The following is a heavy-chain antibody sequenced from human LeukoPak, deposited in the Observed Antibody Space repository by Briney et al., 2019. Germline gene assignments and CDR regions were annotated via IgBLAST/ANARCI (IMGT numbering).Heavy chain of an antibody. CDR1: GGSISSYY. J-gene: IGHJ4*02. Sequence: SETLSLTCTVSGGSISSYYWSWIRQPPGKGLEWIGYIYYSGSTNYNPSLKSRVTISVDTSKNQFSLKLSSVTAADTAVYYCARADSSSWYGIGGLDYWGQGSLVTVSS. V-gene: IGHV4-59*01. CDR2: IYYSGST. D-gene: IGHD6-13*01. CDR3: ARADSSSWYGIGGLDY.